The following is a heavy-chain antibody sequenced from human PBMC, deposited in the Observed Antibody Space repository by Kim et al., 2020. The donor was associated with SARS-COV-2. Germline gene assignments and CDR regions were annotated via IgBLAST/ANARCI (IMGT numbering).Heavy chain of an antibody. CDR2: ISGSGGST. CDR3: AKNLKVGATGGFDY. J-gene: IGHJ4*02. CDR1: GFTFSSYA. V-gene: IGHV3-23*01. D-gene: IGHD1-26*01. Sequence: LSLTCAASGFTFSSYAMSWVRQAPGKGLEWVSAISGSGGSTYYADSVKGRFTISRDNSKNTLYLQMNSLRAEDTAVYYCAKNLKVGATGGFDYWGQGTLVTVSS.